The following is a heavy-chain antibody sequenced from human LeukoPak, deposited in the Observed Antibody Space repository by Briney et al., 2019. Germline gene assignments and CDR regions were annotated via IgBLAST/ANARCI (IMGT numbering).Heavy chain of an antibody. CDR2: IKEDASEK. V-gene: IGHV3-7*01. CDR1: GFTFSLYW. J-gene: IGHJ4*02. D-gene: IGHD3-3*01. CDR3: ARLNWNYADY. Sequence: GGSLRLSCTASGFTFSLYWMTWVRQAPEKGLEWVANIKEDASEKNYVDSVKGRFTISRDNGKNSLYLQMNSLRGEDTAVYYCARLNWNYADYWGQGTLVTVSS.